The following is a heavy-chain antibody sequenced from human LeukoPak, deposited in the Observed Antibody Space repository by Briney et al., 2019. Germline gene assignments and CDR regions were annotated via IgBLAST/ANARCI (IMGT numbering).Heavy chain of an antibody. V-gene: IGHV4-59*08. CDR3: ARRTYFDL. J-gene: IGHJ2*01. CDR1: GGSISNYY. CDR2: IYYSGST. Sequence: SETLSLTCTVSGGSISNYYWSWVRQPPGKGLEWIGYIYYSGSTTYNPSLKSRVTISVDTSKNQFSLKLNAVTAADTAVYYCARRTYFDLWGRGTLVTASS.